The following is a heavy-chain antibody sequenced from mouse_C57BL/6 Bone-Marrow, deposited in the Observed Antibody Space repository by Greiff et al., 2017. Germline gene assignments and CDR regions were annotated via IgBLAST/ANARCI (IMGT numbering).Heavy chain of an antibody. CDR3: TMYGNDDAMDY. CDR1: GYTFTSYT. D-gene: IGHD2-10*02. J-gene: IGHJ4*01. Sequence: QVQLKQSGAELARPGASVKMSCKASGYTFTSYTMHWVKQRPGQGLEWIGYINPSSGYTKYNQKFKDKATLTADKSSSTAYMQLSSLTSEDSAVYYCTMYGNDDAMDYWGQGTSVTVSS. V-gene: IGHV1-4*01. CDR2: INPSSGYT.